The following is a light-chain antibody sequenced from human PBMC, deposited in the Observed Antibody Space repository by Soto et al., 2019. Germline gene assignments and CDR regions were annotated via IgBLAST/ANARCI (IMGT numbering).Light chain of an antibody. CDR3: QQYNSCCRGT. CDR1: QSVDSD. Sequence: EVVVPQHPATLSASPGERVTLSCRASQSVDSDVAWFQHKPGQAPRLLIYGVSTRAAGILGRYRGSGYETDFTFTISSLEPEDSATYFCQQYNSCCRGTFGQGTNLEIK. V-gene: IGKV3-15*01. CDR2: GVS. J-gene: IGKJ2*01.